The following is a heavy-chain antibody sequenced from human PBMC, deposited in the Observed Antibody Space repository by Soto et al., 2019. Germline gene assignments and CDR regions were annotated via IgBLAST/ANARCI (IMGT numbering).Heavy chain of an antibody. CDR3: ARVGSGSYYDFNWFDP. D-gene: IGHD1-26*01. CDR2: IYYSGST. V-gene: IGHV4-59*01. CDR1: GGSISAYY. Sequence: PSKTLSLTCTFSGGSISAYYWSWIRQPPGKGLEWIGHIYYSGSTNYSPSLKSRVTISIDTSKRQFSLKLRSVTAADTAVYYCARVGSGSYYDFNWFDPWGQGKVVTVSS. J-gene: IGHJ5*02.